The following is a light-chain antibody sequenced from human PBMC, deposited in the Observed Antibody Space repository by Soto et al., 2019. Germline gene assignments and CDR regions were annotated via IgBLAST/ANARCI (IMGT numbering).Light chain of an antibody. J-gene: IGLJ2*01. V-gene: IGLV2-11*01. CDR3: CSYAGSNTLV. CDR2: DVS. Sequence: QSALTQPRSVSGSPGQSITISCSGTIRDIGGYNFISWYQQHPGTAPKIIIYDVSKRPSGVPDRFSGSTSGNTASLTISGFQAEDDAFYYCCSYAGSNTLVFGGGTKVTVL. CDR1: IRDIGGYNF.